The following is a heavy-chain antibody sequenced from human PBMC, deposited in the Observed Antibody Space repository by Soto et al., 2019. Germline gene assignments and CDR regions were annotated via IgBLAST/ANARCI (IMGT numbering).Heavy chain of an antibody. V-gene: IGHV3-74*01. D-gene: IGHD4-17*01. CDR2: INSDGSST. J-gene: IGHJ4*02. Sequence: GGSLRLSCAASGFTFSSYWMHWVRQAPGKGLVWVSRINSDGSSTTYADSVKGRFSISRDNANYMLYLQMNSLRADDTAVYYCARDQGMTSDYWGQGTLVTVSS. CDR1: GFTFSSYW. CDR3: ARDQGMTSDY.